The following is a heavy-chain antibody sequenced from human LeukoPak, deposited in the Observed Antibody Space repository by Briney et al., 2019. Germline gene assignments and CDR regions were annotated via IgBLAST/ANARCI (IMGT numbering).Heavy chain of an antibody. D-gene: IGHD2-8*01. CDR3: ARVYCTNGVCGAFDY. Sequence: SGGSLRLSCAASGFNFSSSAMNWVRQAPGKGLEWVSGVSGRGGSTYYADSVKGRFTISRDNSKNTLYLQMNSLRAEDTAVYYCARVYCTNGVCGAFDYWGQGTLVTVSS. CDR2: VSGRGGST. V-gene: IGHV3-23*01. J-gene: IGHJ4*02. CDR1: GFNFSSSA.